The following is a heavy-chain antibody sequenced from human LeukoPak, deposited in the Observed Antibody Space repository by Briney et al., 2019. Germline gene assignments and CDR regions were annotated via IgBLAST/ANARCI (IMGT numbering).Heavy chain of an antibody. Sequence: SETLSLTCTVSGYSISSGYYWGWIRQPPGKGLEWIGSIYHSGSTYYNPSLKSRVTISVDTSKNQFSLKLSSVTAADTAVYYCARDGRGLGFYYYYMDVWGKGTTVTVSS. J-gene: IGHJ6*03. CDR3: ARDGRGLGFYYYYMDV. V-gene: IGHV4-38-2*02. CDR1: GYSISSGYY. CDR2: IYHSGST.